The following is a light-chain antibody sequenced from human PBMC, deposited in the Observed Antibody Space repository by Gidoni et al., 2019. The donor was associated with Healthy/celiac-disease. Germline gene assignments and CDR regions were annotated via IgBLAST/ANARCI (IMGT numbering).Light chain of an antibody. J-gene: IGKJ2*01. CDR3: QQRSNWPRVYT. CDR2: DAS. Sequence: ELVLTQSPATLSLSPGLRATLSCRDSNSVSSYLAWYQQKPGQAPRLLIHDASNRATGIPPRFSGSGSGTDFTLTISSLEPEDFAVYYCQQRSNWPRVYTFGQGTKLEIK. CDR1: NSVSSY. V-gene: IGKV3-11*01.